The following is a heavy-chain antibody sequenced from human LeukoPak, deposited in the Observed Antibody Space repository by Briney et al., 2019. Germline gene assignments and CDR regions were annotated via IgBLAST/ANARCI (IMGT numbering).Heavy chain of an antibody. CDR1: GFTFSSYA. J-gene: IGHJ3*02. Sequence: PGGSLRLSCAASGFTFSSYAMSWVRQAPGKGVEWVSAISGSGGSTYYADSVKGRFTISRDNSKKTLYLQMNSQRAEDTAVYYCAKDRRGIGPGAFDIWGQGTMVTVSS. CDR3: AKDRRGIGPGAFDI. CDR2: ISGSGGST. D-gene: IGHD3-16*01. V-gene: IGHV3-23*01.